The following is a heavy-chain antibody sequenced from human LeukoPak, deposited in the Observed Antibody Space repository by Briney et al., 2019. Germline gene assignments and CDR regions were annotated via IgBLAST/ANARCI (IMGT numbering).Heavy chain of an antibody. CDR3: SRHQRASQYYFDY. CDR1: GFTFSSHS. Sequence: PGGSLRLSCTASGFTFSSHSMSWVRQAPGRGLEWVSFISDDTYTLRYADSVRGRFTVSRDNAKNSLYLQVSSLRAEDTAVYYCSRHQRASQYYFDYWGQGTLLAVSS. V-gene: IGHV3-48*01. CDR2: ISDDTYTL. J-gene: IGHJ4*02.